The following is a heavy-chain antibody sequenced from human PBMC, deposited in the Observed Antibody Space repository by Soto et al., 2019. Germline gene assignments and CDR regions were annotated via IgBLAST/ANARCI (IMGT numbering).Heavy chain of an antibody. J-gene: IGHJ4*02. CDR3: TNSGSSFDY. Sequence: EVQLVESGGGLVQPGGSLRLSCAASGFTVSSNYMSWVRQAPGKGLEWVSVIYSGGSTYYADSVKGRFTISRDNSKNTLSLQMNRLSAEDTAVYYSTNSGSSFDYWGQGTLVTVSS. D-gene: IGHD6-19*01. V-gene: IGHV3-66*01. CDR1: GFTVSSNY. CDR2: IYSGGST.